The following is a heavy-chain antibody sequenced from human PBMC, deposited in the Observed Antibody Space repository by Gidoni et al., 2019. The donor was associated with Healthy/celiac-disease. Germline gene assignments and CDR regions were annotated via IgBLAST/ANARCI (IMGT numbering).Heavy chain of an antibody. D-gene: IGHD1-26*01. V-gene: IGHV4-34*01. CDR1: GGSFSGYY. Sequence: QVQLQQWGAGLLKTSETRTRTCAVDGGSFSGYYWSWIRPPPGKGLEWIGEINHSGSTNYNPSLKSRVTISVDTSTNQFSLKLSSVTAADTAVYYCARGGVGATSDYWGQGTLVTVSS. CDR3: ARGGVGATSDY. J-gene: IGHJ4*02. CDR2: INHSGST.